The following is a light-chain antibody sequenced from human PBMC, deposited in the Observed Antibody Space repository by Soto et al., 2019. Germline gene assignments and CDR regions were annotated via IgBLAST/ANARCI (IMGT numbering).Light chain of an antibody. Sequence: DLQMTQSPSSLSASVGDRVTITCQASQDIRKYLNWYQQKPGRAPKLLIYGAYNLETGVPSRFSGSGYGTDFIFTISSLQPEDVATYYCQRYDNLPPFTFGPGTKVAIK. J-gene: IGKJ3*01. CDR2: GAY. CDR3: QRYDNLPPFT. V-gene: IGKV1-33*01. CDR1: QDIRKY.